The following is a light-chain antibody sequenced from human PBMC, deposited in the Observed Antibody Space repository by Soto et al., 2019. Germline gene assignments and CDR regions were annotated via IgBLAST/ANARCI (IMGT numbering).Light chain of an antibody. Sequence: QSALTQPASVSGSPGQSITISCTGTSSDVGSYNFVSWYQQHPGKAPKLMIYDVSKWPSGVSNRFSGSKSGNTASLTISGLQAEDEADYYCCSYARGSSWVFGGGTKLTVL. CDR1: SSDVGSYNF. CDR2: DVS. V-gene: IGLV2-23*02. CDR3: CSYARGSSWV. J-gene: IGLJ3*02.